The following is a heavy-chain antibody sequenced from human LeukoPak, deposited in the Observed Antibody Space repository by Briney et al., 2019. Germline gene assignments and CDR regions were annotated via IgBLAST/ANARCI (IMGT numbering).Heavy chain of an antibody. CDR3: ARGVWGIGYYFDY. CDR1: GFTFSSYG. Sequence: PGGSLRLSCAASGFTFSSYGMHWVRQAPGKGLEWVSVIYSGGSTYYADSVKGRFTISRDNSKNTLYLQMNSLRAEDTAVYYCARGVWGIGYYFDYWGQGTLVTVSS. D-gene: IGHD3-16*01. CDR2: IYSGGST. J-gene: IGHJ4*02. V-gene: IGHV3-66*01.